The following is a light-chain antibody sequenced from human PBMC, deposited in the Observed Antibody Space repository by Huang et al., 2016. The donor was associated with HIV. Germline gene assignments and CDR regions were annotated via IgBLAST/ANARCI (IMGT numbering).Light chain of an antibody. CDR1: QSVSSN. V-gene: IGKV3-15*01. J-gene: IGKJ1*01. CDR3: LQHDNWPPTWT. CDR2: GAS. Sequence: EIVMTQSPATLSVSPGERATLSCRASQSVSSNLAWYQQQPGQAPRLLIYGASTRATGIPARFSGSGSGTEFSLTISSLQSEDFAVYYCLQHDNWPPTWTFGQGTKVEIK.